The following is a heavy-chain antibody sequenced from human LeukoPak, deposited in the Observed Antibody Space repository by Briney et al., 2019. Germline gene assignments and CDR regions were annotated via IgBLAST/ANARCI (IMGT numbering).Heavy chain of an antibody. CDR1: GSTFSSYW. Sequence: GGSLRLSCAASGSTFSSYWMHWVRQGPGKGLVWVARINGDESRTTYADSVRDRFTISRDNAKNTLYLQMNSLRADDTAVYYCVRGQLERPFDFYYGMDVWGKGTTVTVSS. J-gene: IGHJ6*04. CDR2: INGDESRT. CDR3: VRGQLERPFDFYYGMDV. D-gene: IGHD1-1*01. V-gene: IGHV3-74*01.